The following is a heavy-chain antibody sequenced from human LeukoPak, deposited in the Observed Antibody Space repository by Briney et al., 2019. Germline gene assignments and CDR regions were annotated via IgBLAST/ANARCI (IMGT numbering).Heavy chain of an antibody. CDR2: ITNGGSTI. CDR3: ARSTGLTGGGVDV. CDR1: GFTFSDYN. J-gene: IGHJ6*02. V-gene: IGHV3-11*01. D-gene: IGHD3-9*01. Sequence: GGSLRLSCAASGFTFSDYNMNWVRQAPGKGLEWVSYITNGGSTIHHADSVKGRFTISRDNAKKTLYLQMNSLRAEDTAVYYCARSTGLTGGGVDVWGQGTTVTVSS.